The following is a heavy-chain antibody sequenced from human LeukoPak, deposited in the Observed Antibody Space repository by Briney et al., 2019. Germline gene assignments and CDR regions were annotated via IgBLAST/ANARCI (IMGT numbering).Heavy chain of an antibody. V-gene: IGHV3-30*18. CDR2: ISYDGSNK. D-gene: IGHD2-15*01. CDR3: AKDYCSGGSCDIFDY. J-gene: IGHJ4*02. CDR1: GFTFSSYG. Sequence: PGRSLRLSCAASGFTFSSYGMHWVRQAPGKGLEWVAVISYDGSNKYYADSVKGRFTISRDNSKNTLYLQMNSLRAEDTAVYYCAKDYCSGGSCDIFDYWGQGTLVTVSS.